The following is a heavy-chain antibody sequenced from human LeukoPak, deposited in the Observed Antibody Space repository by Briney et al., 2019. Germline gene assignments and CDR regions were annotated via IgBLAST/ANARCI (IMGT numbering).Heavy chain of an antibody. J-gene: IGHJ5*02. Sequence: GESLKISCKGSGYDFTTYWIGWVRQMPGKGLEWMGIIYPGDSDTRYSPSFQGQVTISADKSISTAYLQWSSLKASDTAMYYCARLEIPIYYDSSGYPLGWFDPWGQGTLVTVSS. CDR3: ARLEIPIYYDSSGYPLGWFDP. D-gene: IGHD3-22*01. V-gene: IGHV5-51*01. CDR2: IYPGDSDT. CDR1: GYDFTTYW.